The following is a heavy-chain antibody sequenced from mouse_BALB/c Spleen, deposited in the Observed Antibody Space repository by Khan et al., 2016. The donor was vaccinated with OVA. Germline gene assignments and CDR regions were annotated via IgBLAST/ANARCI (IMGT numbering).Heavy chain of an antibody. V-gene: IGHV9-2-1*01. J-gene: IGHJ4*01. D-gene: IGHD2-4*01. CDR3: TRNDCDRGGLYAMDY. Sequence: QIQLVQSGPELKKPGETVKISCKASGYTFTDYSMQWVKQAPGKGLKWVGWINTETGEPTYADDFKGRFAFSLETSASTAYLQINNLKNEDTATYFCTRNDCDRGGLYAMDYWGQGTSVTVSS. CDR1: GYTFTDYS. CDR2: INTETGEP.